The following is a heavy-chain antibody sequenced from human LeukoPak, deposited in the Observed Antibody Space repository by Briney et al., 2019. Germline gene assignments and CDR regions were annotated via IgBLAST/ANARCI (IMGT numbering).Heavy chain of an antibody. D-gene: IGHD3-22*01. CDR3: AKDSSGYYYDSSGYDY. V-gene: IGHV3-7*01. CDR2: LKQDGKEK. Sequence: TGGSLRLSCAASGFTFNNYWMNWVRQAPGKGLEWVANLKQDGKEKNYVDSVKGRFTISRDNSKNTLYLQMNSLRAEDTAVYYCAKDSSGYYYDSSGYDYWGQGTLVTVSS. CDR1: GFTFNNYW. J-gene: IGHJ4*02.